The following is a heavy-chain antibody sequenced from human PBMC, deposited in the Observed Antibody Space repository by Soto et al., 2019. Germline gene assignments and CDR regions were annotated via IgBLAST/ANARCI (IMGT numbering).Heavy chain of an antibody. V-gene: IGHV4-30-4*01. CDR1: GGSVDRGDYY. D-gene: IGHD3-22*01. J-gene: IGHJ4*02. CDR3: ARGYYESIDYFVGSPIFDY. Sequence: SETLSLTGTVSGGSVDRGDYYWTWIRQPPGKGLEWIAYVSSYRVATDYNPSLKSRLTISLSTAMNKFSLKLTSVTAADTAVYYCARGYYESIDYFVGSPIFDYWGQGSPVTISS. CDR2: VSSYRVAT.